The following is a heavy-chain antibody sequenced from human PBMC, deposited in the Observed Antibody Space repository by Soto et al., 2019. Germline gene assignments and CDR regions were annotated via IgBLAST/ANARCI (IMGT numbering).Heavy chain of an antibody. CDR3: ARTNYFDY. Sequence: SETLALTCTVSGGSISSYYWSWIRQPPGKGLEWIGYIYYSGSTNYNPSLKSRVTISVDTSKNQFSLKLTSVTAADTAVYYCARTNYFDYWGQGALVTVSS. J-gene: IGHJ4*02. V-gene: IGHV4-59*01. CDR1: GGSISSYY. CDR2: IYYSGST.